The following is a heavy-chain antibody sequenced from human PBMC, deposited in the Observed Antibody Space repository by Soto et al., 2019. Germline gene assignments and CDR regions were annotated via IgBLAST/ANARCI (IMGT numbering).Heavy chain of an antibody. V-gene: IGHV4-38-2*01. CDR2: IYHSGST. D-gene: IGHD3-22*01. CDR1: GYSISSGYY. Sequence: SETLSLTCAVSGYSISSGYYWGWIWQPPGKGLGWIGSIYHSGSTYYNPSLKSRVTISVDTSKNQFSLKLSSVTAADTAVYYCARGVPYYYDSSSCAFDIWGQGTMVTVSS. J-gene: IGHJ3*02. CDR3: ARGVPYYYDSSSCAFDI.